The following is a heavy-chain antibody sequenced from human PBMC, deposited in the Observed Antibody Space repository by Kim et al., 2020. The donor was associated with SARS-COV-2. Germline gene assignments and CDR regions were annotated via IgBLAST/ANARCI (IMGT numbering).Heavy chain of an antibody. D-gene: IGHD5-12*01. V-gene: IGHV4-4*02. CDR1: GGSISSSNW. Sequence: SETLSLTCAVSGGSISSSNWWSWVRQPPGKGLEWIGEIYHSGSTNYNASLKSRVTISVDKSKNQFSLKLSSVTAADTAVYYCARARNIVATIGYYYYGMDVWGQGTTVTVSS. J-gene: IGHJ6*02. CDR3: ARARNIVATIGYYYYGMDV. CDR2: IYHSGST.